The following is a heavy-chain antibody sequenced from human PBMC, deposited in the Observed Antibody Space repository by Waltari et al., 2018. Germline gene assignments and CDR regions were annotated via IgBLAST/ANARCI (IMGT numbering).Heavy chain of an antibody. D-gene: IGHD6-6*01. CDR1: GGTFSSHA. V-gene: IGHV1-69*02. Sequence: QVQLVQSGAAVKKPGSSLKVSCKASGGTFSSHAISWVRQAAGQGLEWMGRILTIVGKATYAQKFQGRVTITADKSTSTAYMELSSLRSEDTAVYYCARQGKIEQLGRNFDYWGQGTLVTVSS. CDR3: ARQGKIEQLGRNFDY. J-gene: IGHJ4*02. CDR2: ILTIVGKA.